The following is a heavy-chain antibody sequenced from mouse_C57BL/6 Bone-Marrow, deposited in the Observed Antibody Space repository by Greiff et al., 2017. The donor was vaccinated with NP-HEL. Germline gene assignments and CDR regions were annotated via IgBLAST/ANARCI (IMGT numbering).Heavy chain of an antibody. V-gene: IGHV1-55*01. CDR2: IYPGSGST. Sequence: VQLQQPGAELVKPGASVKMSCKASGYTFTSYWITWVKQRPGQGLEWIGDIYPGSGSTNYNEKFKSKATLTVDTSSSTAYMELRSLTSEDSAVYYCARGGKGAMDDWGQGTSVTVSS. CDR3: ARGGKGAMDD. CDR1: GYTFTSYW. J-gene: IGHJ4*01.